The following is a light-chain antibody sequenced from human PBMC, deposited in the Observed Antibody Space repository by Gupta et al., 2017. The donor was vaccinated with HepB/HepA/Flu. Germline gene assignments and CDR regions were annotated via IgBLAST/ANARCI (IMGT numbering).Light chain of an antibody. V-gene: IGLV1-44*01. J-gene: IGLJ3*02. CDR3: EAWDDSLNGTNWV. Sequence: QSVLTQPPSASGTPGQRVTISCSGSSSNIGSNTVNWYQQLPGTAPKLLIFSNNQSPSGGTDRFSGSASATAASRAISGLQSEEEADDYCEAWDDSLNGTNWVFGGGIKLTVL. CDR1: SSNIGSNT. CDR2: SNN.